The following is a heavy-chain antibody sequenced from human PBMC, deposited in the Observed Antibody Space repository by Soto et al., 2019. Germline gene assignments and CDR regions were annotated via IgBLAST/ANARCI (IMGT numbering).Heavy chain of an antibody. CDR2: IYYSGST. D-gene: IGHD3-9*01. Sequence: QLQLQESGPGLVKPSETLSLTCTVSGGSISSSSYYWGWIRQPPGKGLEWIGSIYYSGSTCHNPSLKSRVTLSVDTPKNQFSLKLSSVTAADTAVYYCARQVGNDIFTGYGVDYWGQGTLVTVSS. J-gene: IGHJ4*02. CDR3: ARQVGNDIFTGYGVDY. V-gene: IGHV4-39*01. CDR1: GGSISSSSYY.